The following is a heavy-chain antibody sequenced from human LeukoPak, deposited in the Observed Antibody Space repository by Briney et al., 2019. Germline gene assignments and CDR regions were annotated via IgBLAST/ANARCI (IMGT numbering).Heavy chain of an antibody. D-gene: IGHD3-3*01. CDR1: GGSISSGGYY. CDR2: IYHSGST. V-gene: IGHV4-30-2*01. Sequence: SETLSLTCTVSGGSISSGGYYWSWIRQPPGKGLEWIGYIYHSGSTYYNPSLKSRVTISVDRSKNQFSLKLSSVTAADTAVYYCARCGPPQYDFWSGYYCRAPTSWGQGTLVTVSS. CDR3: ARCGPPQYDFWSGYYCRAPTS. J-gene: IGHJ4*02.